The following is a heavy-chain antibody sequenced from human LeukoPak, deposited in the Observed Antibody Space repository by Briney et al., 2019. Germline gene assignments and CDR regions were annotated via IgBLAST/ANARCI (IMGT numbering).Heavy chain of an antibody. D-gene: IGHD3-22*01. CDR1: GFTFSSYW. J-gene: IGHJ4*02. CDR3: ARDGDSVGAYYYDSSGYYEDY. CDR2: ISSSSSYI. V-gene: IGHV3-21*01. Sequence: GGSLRLSCAASGFTFSSYWMSWVRQAPGKGLEWVSSISSSSSYIYYADSVKGRFTISRDNAKNSLYLQMNSLRAEDTAVYYCARDGDSVGAYYYDSSGYYEDYWGQGTLVTVSS.